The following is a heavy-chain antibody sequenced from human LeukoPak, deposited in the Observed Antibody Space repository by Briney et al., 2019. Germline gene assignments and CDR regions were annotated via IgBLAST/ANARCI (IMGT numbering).Heavy chain of an antibody. J-gene: IGHJ4*02. CDR3: ARVAAAGHAFDY. CDR2: ISSSTTYI. Sequence: PGGSLRLSCAASGFTFSDYSMNWVRQAPGKGLEWVSSISSSTTYIYYADSVKGRFTISRDNAKNSLYLQMNSLRAEDTAVYYCARVAAAGHAFDYWGQGTLVTVSS. CDR1: GFTFSDYS. V-gene: IGHV3-21*01. D-gene: IGHD6-13*01.